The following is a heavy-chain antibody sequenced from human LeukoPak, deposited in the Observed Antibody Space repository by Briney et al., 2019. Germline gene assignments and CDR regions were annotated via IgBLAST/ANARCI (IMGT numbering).Heavy chain of an antibody. J-gene: IGHJ4*02. Sequence: ASVKVSCKASGYTFTSYGISLVRQATGQGLEWMGWMNPNNGNTGYEQKFQGRVTMTRNTSINTAYMELSTLTSEDSAMYYCAILPYGDSTFFDYWGQGTLVTVSS. CDR2: MNPNNGNT. D-gene: IGHD4-17*01. CDR3: AILPYGDSTFFDY. V-gene: IGHV1-8*01. CDR1: GYTFTSYG.